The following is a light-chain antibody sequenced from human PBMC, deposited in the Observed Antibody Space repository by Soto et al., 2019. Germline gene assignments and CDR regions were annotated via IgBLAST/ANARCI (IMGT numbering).Light chain of an antibody. CDR3: QKYYSTPLT. J-gene: IGKJ5*01. CDR2: WAS. CDR1: QIVLYSSNSQKY. V-gene: IGKV4-1*01. Sequence: DIVMTQSPDSLAGSLGERATINCRSSQIVLYSSNSQKYLAWYQQKPGQPTKLIIYWASTRKSGVPDRFSGSGSGTDFTLTISSLQAEDVAVYYCQKYYSTPLTFGQGTRRENK.